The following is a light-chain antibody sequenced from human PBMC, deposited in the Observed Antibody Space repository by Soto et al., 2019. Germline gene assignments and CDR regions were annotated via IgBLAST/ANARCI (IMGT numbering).Light chain of an antibody. Sequence: EILMTQSPASLSVSPGESATLSCRASQSVSTNLAWYQQKPGQAPRLLIYAASTRVTGIPARFSGRGSGTEFTLPISSLQSADFAVYYCQHYSNWPPITFGQGTRLEIK. CDR1: QSVSTN. J-gene: IGKJ5*01. CDR3: QHYSNWPPIT. CDR2: AAS. V-gene: IGKV3-15*01.